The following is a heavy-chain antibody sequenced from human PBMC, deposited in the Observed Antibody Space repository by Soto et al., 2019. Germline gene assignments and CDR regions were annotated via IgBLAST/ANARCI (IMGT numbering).Heavy chain of an antibody. CDR1: GGSFSGYY. V-gene: IGHV4-34*01. J-gene: IGHJ4*02. CDR2: INHSGST. CDR3: ARGPRLVGASDYFDY. Sequence: QVQLQQWGAGLLKPSETLSLTCAVYGGSFSGYYWSWIRQPPGKGLEWIGEINHSGSTNYNPSLKSRVTISVDTSKNQFSLKLSSVTAADTAVYYCARGPRLVGASDYFDYWGQGTLVTVSS. D-gene: IGHD1-26*01.